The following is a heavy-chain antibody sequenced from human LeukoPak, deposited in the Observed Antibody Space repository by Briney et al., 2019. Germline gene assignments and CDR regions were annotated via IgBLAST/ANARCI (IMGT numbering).Heavy chain of an antibody. D-gene: IGHD3-10*01. CDR1: GFTFSSYG. CDR3: AKDSPLSWFDP. J-gene: IGHJ5*02. Sequence: GGTLRLSCAASGFTFSSYGMSWVRQAPGKGLEWVSAISGSGGSTYYADSVKGRFTISTDNSKNTLYLQMNSLRAEDTAVYYCAKDSPLSWFDPWGQGTLVTVSS. V-gene: IGHV3-23*01. CDR2: ISGSGGST.